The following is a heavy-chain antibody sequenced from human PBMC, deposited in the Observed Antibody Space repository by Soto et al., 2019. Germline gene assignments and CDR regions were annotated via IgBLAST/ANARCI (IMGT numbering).Heavy chain of an antibody. CDR1: GGSISSGNW. V-gene: IGHV4-4*02. Sequence: SETLSLTCDVSGGSISSGNWWSGVGQRRGEGLEWIGEIYHRGSTNYNPSLKSRVTISVDKSKNQFSLKLSSVTGGDTAVDYCARVSKGRVVIYGMDVWGQATTVTVSS. CDR3: ARVSKGRVVIYGMDV. J-gene: IGHJ6*02. CDR2: IYHRGST. D-gene: IGHD3-3*01.